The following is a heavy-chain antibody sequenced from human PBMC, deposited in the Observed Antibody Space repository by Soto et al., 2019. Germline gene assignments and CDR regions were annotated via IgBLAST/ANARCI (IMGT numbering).Heavy chain of an antibody. CDR3: ARESPPDSSSFDDAFDI. D-gene: IGHD6-6*01. CDR1: GGTFSSYA. V-gene: IGHV1-69*13. Sequence: SVKVSCKASGGTFSSYAVSWVRQAPGQGLEWMGGIIPIFGTANYAQKFQGRVTITADESTSTAYMELSSLRSEDTAVYYCARESPPDSSSFDDAFDIWGQGTMVTVSS. CDR2: IIPIFGTA. J-gene: IGHJ3*02.